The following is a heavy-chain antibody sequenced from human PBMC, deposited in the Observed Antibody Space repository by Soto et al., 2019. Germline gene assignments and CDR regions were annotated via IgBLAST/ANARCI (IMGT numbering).Heavy chain of an antibody. CDR3: AKDLVAATLIYYYYGMDV. D-gene: IGHD2-15*01. CDR1: GFTFSSYG. CDR2: ISYDGSNK. J-gene: IGHJ6*02. Sequence: GGSLRLSCAASGFTFSSYGMHWVRQAPGKGLEWVAVISYDGSNKYYADSVKGRFTISRDNSKNTLYLQMNSLRAEDTAVYYCAKDLVAATLIYYYYGMDVWGQGTTVTVSS. V-gene: IGHV3-30*18.